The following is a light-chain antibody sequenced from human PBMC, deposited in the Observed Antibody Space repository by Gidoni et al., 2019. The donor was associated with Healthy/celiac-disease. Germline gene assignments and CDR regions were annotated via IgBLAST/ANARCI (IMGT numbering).Light chain of an antibody. V-gene: IGKV3-15*01. CDR2: GAS. CDR3: QQYNKWPPMYT. J-gene: IGKJ2*01. Sequence: EIVMTQSPPSLSVSPGERATLSCRASQSVSSNLAWYQQKPGQAPRLLIYGASTRATGIPARFSGSGSGTEFTLTISSLQSEDFAVYYCQQYNKWPPMYTFGQGTKLASK. CDR1: QSVSSN.